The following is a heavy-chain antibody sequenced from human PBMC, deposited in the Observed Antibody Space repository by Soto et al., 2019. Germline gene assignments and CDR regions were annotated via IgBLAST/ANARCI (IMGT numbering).Heavy chain of an antibody. D-gene: IGHD3-10*01. V-gene: IGHV3-11*01. CDR2: ISSSGSTI. CDR3: ARVCRVRGVIDAYFDY. CDR1: GFTFSDYY. J-gene: IGHJ4*02. Sequence: GGSLRLSCAASGFTFSDYYMSWIRQAPGKGLEWVSYISSSGSTIYYADSVKGRFTISRDNAKNSLYLQMNSLRAEDTAAYYCARVCRVRGVIDAYFDYWGQGTLVTVSS.